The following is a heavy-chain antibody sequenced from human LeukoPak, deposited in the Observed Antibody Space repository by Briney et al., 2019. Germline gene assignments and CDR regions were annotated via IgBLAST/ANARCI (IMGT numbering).Heavy chain of an antibody. V-gene: IGHV3-23*01. J-gene: IGHJ1*01. CDR2: ISGVNT. CDR3: ARDPNSSYVGAFDFQR. D-gene: IGHD4-11*01. Sequence: GGSLRLSCAASGFTFSNYALTWVRQAPGKGLEWVSSISGVNTHYADSVKGRFSISRDNYKNTLYLQMSSLRAEDTAVYYCARDPNSSYVGAFDFQRWGQGTLVTVSS. CDR1: GFTFSNYA.